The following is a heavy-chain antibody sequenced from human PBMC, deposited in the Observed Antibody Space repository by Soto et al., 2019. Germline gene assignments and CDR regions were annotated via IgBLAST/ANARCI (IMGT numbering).Heavy chain of an antibody. CDR2: ISYDGSNK. V-gene: IGHV3-30*03. CDR3: ARDPLGSIAAAVYGMDV. Sequence: GGSLRLSCAASGFTFSSYGMHWVRQAPGKGLEWVAVISYDGSNKYYADPVKGRFTISRDNSKNTLYLQMNSLRAEDTAVYYCARDPLGSIAAAVYGMDVWGQGTTVTVSS. J-gene: IGHJ6*02. CDR1: GFTFSSYG. D-gene: IGHD6-13*01.